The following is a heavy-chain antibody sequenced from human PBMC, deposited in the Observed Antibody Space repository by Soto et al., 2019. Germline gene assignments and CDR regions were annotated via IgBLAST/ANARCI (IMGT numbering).Heavy chain of an antibody. J-gene: IGHJ4*02. CDR1: GGSISSGGYS. CDR3: ARVRVVRGLLGPFDY. V-gene: IGHV4-30-2*01. Sequence: SETLSLTCAVSGGSISSGGYSWSWIRQPPGKGLEWIGYMYHSGSTYYNPSLKGRVTISVDKSKNQFSLKLSSVTAADTAVYYCARVRVVRGLLGPFDYWGQGTLVTVSS. CDR2: MYHSGST. D-gene: IGHD2-15*01.